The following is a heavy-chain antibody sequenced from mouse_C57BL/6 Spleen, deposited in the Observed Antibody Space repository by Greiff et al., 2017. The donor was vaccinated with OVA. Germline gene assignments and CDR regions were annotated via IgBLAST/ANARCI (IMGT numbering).Heavy chain of an antibody. CDR3: TTKFDY. CDR2: IDPENGDT. CDR1: GFNIKDDY. V-gene: IGHV14-4*01. J-gene: IGHJ2*01. Sequence: VQLKESGAELVRPGASVKLSCTASGFNIKDDYMHWVKQRPEQGLEWIGWIDPENGDTEYASKFQGKATITADTSSNTAYLQLSSLTSVDTAVYYCTTKFDYWGQGTTLTVSS.